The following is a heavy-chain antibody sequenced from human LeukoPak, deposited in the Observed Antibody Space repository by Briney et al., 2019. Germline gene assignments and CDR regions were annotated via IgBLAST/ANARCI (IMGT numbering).Heavy chain of an antibody. V-gene: IGHV4-34*01. J-gene: IGHJ5*02. Sequence: SETLSLTCAVYGGSFSGYYWSWIRQPPGKGLEWIGEINHSGSTNYNPSLKSRVTISVDTSKNQFSLKLSSVTAADTAVYYCARLKQLWFGELFHWFDPWGQGTLVTVSS. CDR3: ARLKQLWFGELFHWFDP. CDR1: GGSFSGYY. D-gene: IGHD3-10*01. CDR2: INHSGST.